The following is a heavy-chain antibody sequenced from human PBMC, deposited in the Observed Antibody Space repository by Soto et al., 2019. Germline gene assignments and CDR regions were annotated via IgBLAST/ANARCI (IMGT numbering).Heavy chain of an antibody. CDR2: INAGNGNT. CDR3: ARGYSGYLFDY. V-gene: IGHV1-3*01. D-gene: IGHD5-12*01. J-gene: IGHJ4*02. CDR1: GYTLTAYP. Sequence: QVQLVQSGAGVKKPGASVKVSCKASGYTLTAYPMHWVRQAPGQRLEWMGWINAGNGNTMYSQQFQARVTITRDTSASTAYMELSSLRSEDTAVYYCARGYSGYLFDYWGQGTLVTVSS.